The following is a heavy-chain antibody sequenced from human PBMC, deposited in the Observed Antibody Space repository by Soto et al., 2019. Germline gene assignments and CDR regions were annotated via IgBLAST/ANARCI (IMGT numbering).Heavy chain of an antibody. Sequence: SETLSLTCTVSGGSISSGGYYWSWVRQHPGKGLEWIGYIYYSGSTYYNPSLKSRVTISVDTSKNQFSLKLSSVTAADTAVYYCARGVYCGGDCYTLDAFDIWGQGTMVTVSS. CDR1: GGSISSGGYY. D-gene: IGHD2-21*02. CDR3: ARGVYCGGDCYTLDAFDI. CDR2: IYYSGST. V-gene: IGHV4-31*03. J-gene: IGHJ3*02.